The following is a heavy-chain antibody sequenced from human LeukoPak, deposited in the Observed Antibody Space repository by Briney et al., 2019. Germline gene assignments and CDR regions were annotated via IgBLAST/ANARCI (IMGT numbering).Heavy chain of an antibody. Sequence: ASVKVSCKASGYIFSDYFMHWVRQAPGQGLEWMGWINPNNGGTNYAQKFQGRATMTRDTSISTAYMELSSLTSDDTAVYYCARDVGTTVTRPHYYYGLDVWGQGTTVTVSS. J-gene: IGHJ6*02. V-gene: IGHV1-2*02. D-gene: IGHD4-17*01. CDR3: ARDVGTTVTRPHYYYGLDV. CDR2: INPNNGGT. CDR1: GYIFSDYF.